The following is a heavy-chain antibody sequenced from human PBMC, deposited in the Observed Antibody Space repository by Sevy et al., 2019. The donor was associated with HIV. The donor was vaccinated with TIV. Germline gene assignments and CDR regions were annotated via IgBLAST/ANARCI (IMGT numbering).Heavy chain of an antibody. D-gene: IGHD3-10*01. CDR2: ISAYNGNT. CDR1: GYTFTSYG. J-gene: IGHJ6*02. CDR3: ARDLEAYYGSGSYYNDGYYYGMDV. Sequence: ASVKVSCKASGYTFTSYGISWVRQAPGQGLEWMGWISAYNGNTHYAQKLQGRVTMTTDTSTSTAYMELRSLRSDDTAVYYCARDLEAYYGSGSYYNDGYYYGMDVWGQGTTVTVSS. V-gene: IGHV1-18*01.